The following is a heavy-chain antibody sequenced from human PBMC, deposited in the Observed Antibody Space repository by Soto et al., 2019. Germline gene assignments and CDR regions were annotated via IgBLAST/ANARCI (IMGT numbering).Heavy chain of an antibody. J-gene: IGHJ4*02. D-gene: IGHD4-17*01. V-gene: IGHV3-23*01. CDR1: GFTFSIYA. CDR2: ILGSGGGT. CDR3: ANELDPYGDYRYFFDY. Sequence: EVQLLESGGGLVQPGGSLRLSCAASGFTFSIYAMTWVCQAPGKWLEWVSTILGSGGGTYYADSVKGRFTISRDNSKNTLDLQMNSLRAEDTAVYYCANELDPYGDYRYFFDYWGQGTVVTVSS.